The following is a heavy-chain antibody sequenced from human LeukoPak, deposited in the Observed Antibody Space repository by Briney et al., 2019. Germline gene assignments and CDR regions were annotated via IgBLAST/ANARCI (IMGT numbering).Heavy chain of an antibody. V-gene: IGHV3-23*01. Sequence: GGSLRLSCAASGFTLRSYDMSWARQARARGWEGVAATSGSGVNSYYADSVRGRFTISRDNSQNTLYLQMDSLRAEDTALYYCAKEYSGYDFDYWGQGTLVTVSS. J-gene: IGHJ4*02. CDR2: TSGSGVNS. CDR1: GFTLRSYD. CDR3: AKEYSGYDFDY. D-gene: IGHD5-12*01.